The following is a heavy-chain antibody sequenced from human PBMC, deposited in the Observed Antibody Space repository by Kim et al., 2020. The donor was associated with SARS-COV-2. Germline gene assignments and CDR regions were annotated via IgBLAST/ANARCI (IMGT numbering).Heavy chain of an antibody. CDR3: ARGTSPHSRWYGDHYYFDY. V-gene: IGHV4-34*01. J-gene: IGHJ4*02. Sequence: SETLSLTCAVYGGSFSGYYWSWIRQPPGKGLEWIGEINHSGSTNYNPSLKSRVTISVDTSKNQFSLKLSSVTAADTAVYYCARGTSPHSRWYGDHYYFDYGGQGTLVTVSS. D-gene: IGHD3-10*01. CDR2: INHSGST. CDR1: GGSFSGYY.